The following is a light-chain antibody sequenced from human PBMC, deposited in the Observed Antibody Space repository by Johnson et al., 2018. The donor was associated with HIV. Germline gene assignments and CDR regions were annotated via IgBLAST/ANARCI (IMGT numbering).Light chain of an antibody. CDR3: GTWDSSLSAFYV. CDR1: SSNIRNNY. CDR2: DNN. V-gene: IGLV1-51*01. Sequence: QSVLTQPPSVSAAPGQKVTISCSGSSSNIRNNYVSWYQQLPGTAPTLLIYDNNKRTSGIPDRFSGSKSGTSATLGITRLQTGDEADYYCGTWDSSLSAFYVFGTGTKVTVL. J-gene: IGLJ1*01.